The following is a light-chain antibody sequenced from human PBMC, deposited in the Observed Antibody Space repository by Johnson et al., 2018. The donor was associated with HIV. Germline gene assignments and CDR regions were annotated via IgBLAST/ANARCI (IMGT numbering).Light chain of an antibody. Sequence: QSVLTQPPSVSAAPGQMVSISCSGSSSNIGKNYVSWYQQFPGTAPKLLIHENKKRPSGIPDRFSGSNSGTSATLDITGLQPGDEADYYCVTWDSNLRAVFGTWTMVAFL. V-gene: IGLV1-51*02. CDR1: SSNIGKNY. CDR3: VTWDSNLRAV. CDR2: ENK. J-gene: IGLJ1*01.